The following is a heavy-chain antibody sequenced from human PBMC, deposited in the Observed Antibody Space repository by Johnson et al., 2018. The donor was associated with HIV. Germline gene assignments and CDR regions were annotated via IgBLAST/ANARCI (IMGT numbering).Heavy chain of an antibody. J-gene: IGHJ3*02. D-gene: IGHD3-22*01. CDR2: IYSGGST. CDR1: GFTVSSNY. V-gene: IGHV3-66*01. CDR3: AREYSSGYPDAFDI. Sequence: MLLVESGGGLVQPGGSLRLSCAASGFTVSSNYMSWVRQAPGKGLEWVSVIYSGGSTYYADSVKGRFTISRDNSKNTMYLQMNSLRAEDTAVYYCAREYSSGYPDAFDIWGQGTMVTVSS.